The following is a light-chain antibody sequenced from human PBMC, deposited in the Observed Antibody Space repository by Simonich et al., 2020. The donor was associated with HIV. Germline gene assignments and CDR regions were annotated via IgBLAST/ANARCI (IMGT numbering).Light chain of an antibody. CDR2: GAS. V-gene: IGKV3-15*01. Sequence: EIVMTQSPATLSVSPGERATLSCRASQSVSRKLAWYQQRLGQAPRLLIYGASTRATGNPARLSGSGSGSEFTLTISRLEPEDFAVYHCQLYGSLALTFGGGTKVEIK. CDR1: QSVSRK. J-gene: IGKJ4*01. CDR3: QLYGSLALT.